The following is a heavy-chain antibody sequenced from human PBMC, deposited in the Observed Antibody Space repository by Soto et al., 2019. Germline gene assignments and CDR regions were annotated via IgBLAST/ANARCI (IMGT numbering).Heavy chain of an antibody. CDR3: AKDSSWSLLSWIQGAFDI. CDR2: ISGSGGST. V-gene: IGHV3-23*01. CDR1: GFTFSSYA. Sequence: GGSLRLSCAASGFTFSSYAMSWVRQAPGKGLEWVSAISGSGGSTYYADSVKGRFTISRDNSKNTLYLQMNSLRAEDTAVYYCAKDSSWSLLSWIQGAFDIWGQGTMVTVSS. J-gene: IGHJ3*02. D-gene: IGHD5-18*01.